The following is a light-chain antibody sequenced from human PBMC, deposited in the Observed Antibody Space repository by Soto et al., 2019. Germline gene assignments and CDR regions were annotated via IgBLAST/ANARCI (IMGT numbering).Light chain of an antibody. Sequence: QSVLTQPPSVSGAPGQRVTISCTGSSSNIGAGLHWYQQLPGTAPKLLIYGNINRPSGVPDRFSGSKSGTSASLAITGLQAEDEADYYCQSYDSSLSGSVVFGGGTQLTVL. J-gene: IGLJ2*01. V-gene: IGLV1-40*01. CDR3: QSYDSSLSGSVV. CDR2: GNI. CDR1: SSNIGAG.